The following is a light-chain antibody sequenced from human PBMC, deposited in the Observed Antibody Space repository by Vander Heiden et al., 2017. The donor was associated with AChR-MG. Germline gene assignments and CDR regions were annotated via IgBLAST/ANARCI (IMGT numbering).Light chain of an antibody. CDR3: QQYNSIRT. CDR2: DAS. Sequence: DIQMTQSPSTLSASVGDRVTITCRASQSISSWLAWYQQKRGKAPKLLIYDASSVESGVPSRFSGSGSGTEFTLTISSLQPDDFATYYCQQYNSIRTFGQGTKVKIK. V-gene: IGKV1-5*01. J-gene: IGKJ1*01. CDR1: QSISSW.